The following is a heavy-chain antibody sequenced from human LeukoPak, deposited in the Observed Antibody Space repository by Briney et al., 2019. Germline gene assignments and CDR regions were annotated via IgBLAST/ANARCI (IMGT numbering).Heavy chain of an antibody. J-gene: IGHJ6*02. V-gene: IGHV1-2*02. CDR2: INPNSGGT. D-gene: IGHD3-22*01. Sequence: GASVKVSCKASGYTFTGYYMHWVRQAPGQGREWMGWINPNSGGTNYAQKFQGRVTMTRDTSISTAYMELSRLRSDDTAVYYCARVIDDSSGYSDYYGMDVWGQGTTVTVSS. CDR3: ARVIDDSSGYSDYYGMDV. CDR1: GYTFTGYY.